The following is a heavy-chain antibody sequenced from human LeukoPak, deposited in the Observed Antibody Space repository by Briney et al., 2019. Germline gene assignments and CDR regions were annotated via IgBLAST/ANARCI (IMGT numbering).Heavy chain of an antibody. Sequence: ASVKVSCTASGGTFSSYAISWVRHAPGQGLEWMGGIIPIFGTANYAQKFHGRVTITADESTSTAYMELSSLRSEDTAVYYCARDVDTAMDVDAFDIWGQGTMVTVSS. D-gene: IGHD5-18*01. CDR3: ARDVDTAMDVDAFDI. J-gene: IGHJ3*02. CDR2: IIPIFGTA. V-gene: IGHV1-69*13. CDR1: GGTFSSYA.